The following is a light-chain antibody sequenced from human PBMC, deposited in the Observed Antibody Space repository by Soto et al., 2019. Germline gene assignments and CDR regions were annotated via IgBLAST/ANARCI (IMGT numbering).Light chain of an antibody. Sequence: DIQMTQSPSTLSASVGDRITISCRASQSISNWLAWYQQKPGKAPKLLIQKASSLESGVPSRFSGSGSGTEFTLTISSLDPDDFATYYCQQYNSYWTFGQGTKVEMK. CDR1: QSISNW. V-gene: IGKV1-5*03. CDR2: KAS. CDR3: QQYNSYWT. J-gene: IGKJ1*01.